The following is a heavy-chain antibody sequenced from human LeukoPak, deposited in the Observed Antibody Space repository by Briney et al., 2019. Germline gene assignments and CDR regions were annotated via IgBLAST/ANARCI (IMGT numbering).Heavy chain of an antibody. D-gene: IGHD5-18*01. CDR1: GGSISSYY. Sequence: SSETLSLTCTVSGGSISSYYWSWIRQPPGKGLEWIGYIYYSGSTNYNPSLKSRVTISVDTSKNQFSLKLSSVTAADTAVYYCARADTAMVLGWGQGTLVTVSS. CDR3: ARADTAMVLG. V-gene: IGHV4-59*01. J-gene: IGHJ4*02. CDR2: IYYSGST.